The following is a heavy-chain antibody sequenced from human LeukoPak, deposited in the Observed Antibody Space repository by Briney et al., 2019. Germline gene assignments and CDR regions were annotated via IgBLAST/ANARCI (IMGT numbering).Heavy chain of an antibody. D-gene: IGHD3-9*01. CDR1: GFTFSSYW. Sequence: GGSLRLSCAASGFTFSSYWMSWVRQALGKGLEWVASIKQDGSQKPYVDSVKGRFTISRDNGKNSLDLQMNSLRAEDTAIYFCARVKDTNDDITFQHWGQGTLVSVSS. V-gene: IGHV3-7*01. J-gene: IGHJ1*01. CDR3: ARVKDTNDDITFQH. CDR2: IKQDGSQK.